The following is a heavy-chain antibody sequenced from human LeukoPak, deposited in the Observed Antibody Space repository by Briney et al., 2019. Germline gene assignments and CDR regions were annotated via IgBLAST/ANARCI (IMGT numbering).Heavy chain of an antibody. V-gene: IGHV1-2*02. Sequence: GASVKVSCKASGYTFTAYYMHWVRQAPGQGLEWMGWINPNSGDTKIAQKFQGRVTMTRDTSISTAYMELSSLRSDDTAVYYCARGPNYYDSSGFHYRDRGQGTLVTVSS. CDR3: ARGPNYYDSSGFHYRD. CDR2: INPNSGDT. J-gene: IGHJ4*02. D-gene: IGHD3-22*01. CDR1: GYTFTAYY.